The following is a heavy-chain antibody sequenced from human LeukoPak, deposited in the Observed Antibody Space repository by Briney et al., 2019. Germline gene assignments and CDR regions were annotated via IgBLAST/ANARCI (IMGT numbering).Heavy chain of an antibody. Sequence: SETLSLTCDVSGVPIRSYWWSWVRKPAGKGLEWIGRIYTTGRTNYSPSFQSRVTMSIDMSTNQFSLTLSSVTAADTAVYYCARAGYTISAYHSDFWGQGAPVTVSS. CDR1: GVPIRSYW. V-gene: IGHV4-4*07. CDR2: IYTTGRT. J-gene: IGHJ4*02. CDR3: ARAGYTISAYHSDF. D-gene: IGHD5-18*01.